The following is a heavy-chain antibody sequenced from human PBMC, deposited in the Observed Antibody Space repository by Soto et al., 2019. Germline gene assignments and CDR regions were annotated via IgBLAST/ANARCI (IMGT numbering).Heavy chain of an antibody. CDR3: ARTMVRGVMTLQHYCYMDV. Sequence: QVQLVESGGGLVKPGGSLRLSCAASGFTFSDYYMSWIRQAPGKGREWVSYISSSGSTIYYAYSVKGRFTISRDNAKNSLYLQMNSLRAEDTAVYYCARTMVRGVMTLQHYCYMDVWGKGTTVTVSS. V-gene: IGHV3-11*01. J-gene: IGHJ6*03. CDR1: GFTFSDYY. CDR2: ISSSGSTI. D-gene: IGHD3-10*01.